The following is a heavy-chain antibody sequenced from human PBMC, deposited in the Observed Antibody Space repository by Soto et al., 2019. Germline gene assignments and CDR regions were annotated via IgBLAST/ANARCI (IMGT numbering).Heavy chain of an antibody. J-gene: IGHJ6*02. CDR3: ARAVQYDILTGYYADYYYYGMAV. D-gene: IGHD3-9*01. Sequence: QVQLGQSVAEVKKPGASVKVSCKASGYTFTSYGISWVRQAPGQGLEWMGWISTYNGNTNYAQKLQGRVTMTTDTSTSTAFMELRSLRSDVTAVYYCARAVQYDILTGYYADYYYYGMAVWGQGTTVTVSS. V-gene: IGHV1-18*01. CDR2: ISTYNGNT. CDR1: GYTFTSYG.